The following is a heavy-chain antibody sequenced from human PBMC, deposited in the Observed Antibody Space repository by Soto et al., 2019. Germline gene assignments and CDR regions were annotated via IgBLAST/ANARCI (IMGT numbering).Heavy chain of an antibody. Sequence: GGSLRLSCAAPGFTFSSYSMNWVRQAPGKGLEWVSSISSSSSYIYYADSVKGRFTISRDNAKNSLYLQMNSLRAEDTAVYYCARGLDCSSTSCYTPYYYYGMDVWGQGTTVTVSS. CDR3: ARGLDCSSTSCYTPYYYYGMDV. J-gene: IGHJ6*02. V-gene: IGHV3-21*01. CDR2: ISSSSSYI. D-gene: IGHD2-2*02. CDR1: GFTFSSYS.